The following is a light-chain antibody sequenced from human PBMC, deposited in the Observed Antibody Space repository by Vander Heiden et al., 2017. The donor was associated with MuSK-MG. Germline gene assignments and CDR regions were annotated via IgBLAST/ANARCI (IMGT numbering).Light chain of an antibody. CDR1: SLRRYF. CDR2: GKN. J-gene: IGLJ2*01. Sequence: SSELTQDPAVSVALGQTVRITCQGDSLRRYFASWYQQKPGQAPVRVIVGKNNGPSGIPDRFSCYSAGNTASSKTNGAQAEEEADDYCASTDSSGYHLVFGGGTKITVL. CDR3: ASTDSSGYHLV. V-gene: IGLV3-19*01.